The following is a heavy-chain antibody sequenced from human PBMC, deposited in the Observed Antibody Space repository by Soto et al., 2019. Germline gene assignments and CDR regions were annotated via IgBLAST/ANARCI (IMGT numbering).Heavy chain of an antibody. CDR2: IYYSGST. D-gene: IGHD6-13*01. Sequence: PSETLSLTCTVSGGSISSSSYYWGWIRQPPGKGLEWIGRIYYSGSTYYNPSLKSRVTISVDTSKNQFSLKVSSVTGADTAVYYCARVFSDSSSFFDPWGQGTLVTVSS. CDR1: GGSISSSSYY. V-gene: IGHV4-39*07. CDR3: ARVFSDSSSFFDP. J-gene: IGHJ5*02.